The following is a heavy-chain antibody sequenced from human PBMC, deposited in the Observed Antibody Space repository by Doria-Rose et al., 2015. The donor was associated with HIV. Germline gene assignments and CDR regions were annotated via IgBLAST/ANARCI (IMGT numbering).Heavy chain of an antibody. CDR1: GVSLSSPGMG. CDR3: ARIKSSRWYHKYYFDF. CDR2: IFSDDER. V-gene: IGHV2-26*01. Sequence: QVQLVESGPVLVKPTETLTLTCTVSGVSLSSPGMGVSWIRQPPGKALEWLANIFSDDERSYKTSLKIRLTISRGTSKSQVVLTMTDMDPVDTATYYCARIKSSRWYHKYYFDFWGQGTLVIVSA. J-gene: IGHJ4*02. D-gene: IGHD6-13*01.